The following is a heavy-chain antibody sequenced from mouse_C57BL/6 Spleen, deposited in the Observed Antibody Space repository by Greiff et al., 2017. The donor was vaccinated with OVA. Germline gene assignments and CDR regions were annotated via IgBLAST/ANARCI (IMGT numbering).Heavy chain of an antibody. CDR1: GYTFTSYW. CDR3: ARALYAMDY. V-gene: IGHV1-52*01. CDR2: IDPSDSET. Sequence: QVHVKQPGAELVRPGSSVKLSCKASGYTFTSYWMHWVKQRPIQGLEWIGNIDPSDSETHYNQKFKDKATLTVDKSSSTAYMQLSSLTSEDSAVYYCARALYAMDYWGQGTSVTVSS. J-gene: IGHJ4*01.